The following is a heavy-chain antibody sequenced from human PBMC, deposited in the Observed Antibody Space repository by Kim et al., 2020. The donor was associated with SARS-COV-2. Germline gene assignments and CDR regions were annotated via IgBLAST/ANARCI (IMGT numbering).Heavy chain of an antibody. Sequence: LKSRVTISVDTSKNQFSLKLSSVTAADTAVYYCAGEWVVVRDYYYYGMDVWGQGTTVTVSS. CDR3: AGEWVVVRDYYYYGMDV. D-gene: IGHD2-21*01. V-gene: IGHV4-39*01. J-gene: IGHJ6*02.